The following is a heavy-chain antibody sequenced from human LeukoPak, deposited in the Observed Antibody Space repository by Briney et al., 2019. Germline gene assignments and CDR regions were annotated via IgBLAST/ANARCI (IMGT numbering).Heavy chain of an antibody. J-gene: IGHJ4*02. V-gene: IGHV1-18*01. D-gene: IGHD5-18*01. CDR3: ARVRGIIQLGQIRFDY. Sequence: ASVTVSCKPSGYTFTRYGISWVRQAPAQGLEWMGWISAYNGNTNYAQKLQGRVTMTTDTSTSTAYMELRSLRSDDPAVYYCARVRGIIQLGQIRFDYWGQGTLVTVSS. CDR2: ISAYNGNT. CDR1: GYTFTRYG.